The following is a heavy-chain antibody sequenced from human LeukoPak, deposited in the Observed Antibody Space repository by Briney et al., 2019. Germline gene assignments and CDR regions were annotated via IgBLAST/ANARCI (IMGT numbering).Heavy chain of an antibody. CDR1: GFTFSSYA. D-gene: IGHD5-18*01. Sequence: GRSLRLSCAASGFTFSSYAMHWVRQAPGKGLEWVAVISYDGSNKYYADSVKGRFTISRDNSKNTLYLQMNSLRAEDTAVYYCAKDPVTAMAIRVGANYFDYWGQGTLVTVSS. V-gene: IGHV3-30-3*01. CDR3: AKDPVTAMAIRVGANYFDY. J-gene: IGHJ4*02. CDR2: ISYDGSNK.